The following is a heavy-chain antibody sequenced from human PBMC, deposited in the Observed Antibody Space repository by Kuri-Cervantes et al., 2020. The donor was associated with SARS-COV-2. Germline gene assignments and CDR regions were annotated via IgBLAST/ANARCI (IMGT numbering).Heavy chain of an antibody. Sequence: ETLSLTCAASGFTFSSYWMHWVRQAPGKGLVWVSRINSDGSSTSYADSVKGRFTISRDNAKNTLYLQMNSLRAEDTAVYYCARSYDFWTGLDYWGQGTLVTVSS. D-gene: IGHD3-3*01. CDR3: ARSYDFWTGLDY. CDR2: INSDGSST. V-gene: IGHV3-74*01. J-gene: IGHJ4*02. CDR1: GFTFSSYW.